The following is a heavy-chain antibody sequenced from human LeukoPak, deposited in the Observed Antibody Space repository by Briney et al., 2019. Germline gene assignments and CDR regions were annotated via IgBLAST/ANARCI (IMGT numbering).Heavy chain of an antibody. V-gene: IGHV1-8*01. J-gene: IGHJ4*02. CDR2: MNPNSGNT. D-gene: IGHD6-19*01. Sequence: GASVKVSCKASEYTFTSCDINWVRQATGQGLEWMGWMNPNSGNTVYAQKFQGRVTMTRDTSISTAYMELSSLRSDDTAVYYCARVRVAGTRFDYWGQGTLVTVSS. CDR3: ARVRVAGTRFDY. CDR1: EYTFTSCD.